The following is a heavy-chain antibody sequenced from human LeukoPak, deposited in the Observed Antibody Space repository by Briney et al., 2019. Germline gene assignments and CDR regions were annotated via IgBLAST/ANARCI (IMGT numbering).Heavy chain of an antibody. CDR2: IKCDGSRT. Sequence: PGGSLRLSCAASGFPFSSYWMNWVRQAPGKGLVWVSRIKCDGSRTCYADSVKGRFTISRDNAKNTLYLQMNSLRAEDTAVYYCASSTYADYVSFGIGGQGTMVTVSS. CDR1: GFPFSSYW. J-gene: IGHJ3*02. D-gene: IGHD2-2*01. CDR3: ASSTYADYVSFGI. V-gene: IGHV3-74*01.